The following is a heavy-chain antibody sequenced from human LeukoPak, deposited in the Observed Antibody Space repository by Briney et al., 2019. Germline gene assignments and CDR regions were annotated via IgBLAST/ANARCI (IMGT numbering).Heavy chain of an antibody. J-gene: IGHJ5*02. D-gene: IGHD3-10*01. Sequence: SGALSLTCAVYGGTFSGYCLSWMRQPPGKGLEWMGEINHSGSTNYNPYLQRRGAIPVDKSKNQFSLKLSSVTAAVTAVYYCAAYGSGSYYNNSNWFDPWGEGTLVTVSS. CDR3: AAYGSGSYYNNSNWFDP. CDR2: INHSGST. V-gene: IGHV4-34*08. CDR1: GGTFSGYC.